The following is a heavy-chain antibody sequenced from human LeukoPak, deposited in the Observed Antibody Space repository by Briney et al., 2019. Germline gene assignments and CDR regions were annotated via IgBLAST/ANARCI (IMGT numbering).Heavy chain of an antibody. CDR3: ARGGTSSVYYYYMDV. CDR1: GYTFTSYD. V-gene: IGHV1-8*01. CDR2: MNPNSGNT. J-gene: IGHJ6*03. D-gene: IGHD2-2*01. Sequence: ASVKVSCMASGYTFTSYDINWVRQATGQGLEWMGWMNPNSGNTGYAQKFQGRVTMTRNTSISTAYMELSSLRSKDTAVYYCARGGTSSVYYYYMDVWDKGTTVTVSS.